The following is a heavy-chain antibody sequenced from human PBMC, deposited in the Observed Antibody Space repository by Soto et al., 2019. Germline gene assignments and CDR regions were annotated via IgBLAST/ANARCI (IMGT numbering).Heavy chain of an antibody. Sequence: EVQLVESGGGPVKPGGSLRLSCAASGFTFSSYTMNWVRQAPGKGLEWVSSISSSSNYIYYANSVKGRFTISRDNAKNSLYLQMNSLRAEDTAVYYCARDTHHAYWGQGTLVTVSS. CDR3: ARDTHHAY. V-gene: IGHV3-21*01. CDR2: ISSSSNYI. CDR1: GFTFSSYT. J-gene: IGHJ4*02.